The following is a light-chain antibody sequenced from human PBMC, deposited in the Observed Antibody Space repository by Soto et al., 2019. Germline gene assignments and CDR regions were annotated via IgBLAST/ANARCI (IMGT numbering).Light chain of an antibody. CDR3: HQYYSSPYT. CDR2: WAS. J-gene: IGKJ2*01. Sequence: DIVMTQSPDSLAVSLGERATINCKSSQSVLYNANNKNYLAWYQHKPGQPPKLLFYWASTRESGVPDRFSGGGSGTDFPLTISSLQAEDVALYYCHQYYSSPYTFGQGTKLEIK. V-gene: IGKV4-1*01. CDR1: QSVLYNANNKNY.